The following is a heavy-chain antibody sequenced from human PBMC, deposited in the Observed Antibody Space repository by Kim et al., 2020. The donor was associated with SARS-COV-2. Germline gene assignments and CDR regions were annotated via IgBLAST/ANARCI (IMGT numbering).Heavy chain of an antibody. CDR2: ISSSSSYI. J-gene: IGHJ6*03. CDR1: GFTFSSYS. D-gene: IGHD6-6*01. V-gene: IGHV3-21*01. Sequence: GGSLRLSCAASGFTFSSYSMNWVRQAPGKGLEWVSSISSSSSYIYYADSVKGRFTISRDNAKNSLYLQMNSLRAEDTAVYYCAMPLLYSSSSLRYYYYMDVWGKGTTVTVSS. CDR3: AMPLLYSSSSLRYYYYMDV.